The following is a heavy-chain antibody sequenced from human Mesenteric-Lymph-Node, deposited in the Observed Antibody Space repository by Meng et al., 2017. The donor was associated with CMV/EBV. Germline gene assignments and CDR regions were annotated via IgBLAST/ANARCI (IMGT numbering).Heavy chain of an antibody. CDR2: ISHSGDT. J-gene: IGHJ5*02. CDR3: ARSPGWYSLDP. D-gene: IGHD2-15*01. V-gene: IGHV4-4*01. CDR1: GDSIGRGLG. Sequence: CAVSGDSIGRGLGWNWVRQPPGKGLEWLGEISHSGDTKYKSSLQSRISISAGMTKNRFSLILTSVTAADTGVYFCARSPGWYSLDPWGQGILVTVSS.